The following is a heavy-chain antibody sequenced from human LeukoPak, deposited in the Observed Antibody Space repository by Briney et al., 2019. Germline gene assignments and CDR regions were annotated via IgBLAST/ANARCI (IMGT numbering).Heavy chain of an antibody. Sequence: GASLRLSCAASGFTFVIHDMSWVRQVPGKGLEWVANIKQDGSDKYYVDSVKGRFTISRDNAKNSLYLQMNSLRAEDTAIYYCARKTVVGSYFDYWGQGTPVTVSS. CDR1: GFTFVIHD. D-gene: IGHD4-23*01. J-gene: IGHJ4*02. V-gene: IGHV3-7*03. CDR3: ARKTVVGSYFDY. CDR2: IKQDGSDK.